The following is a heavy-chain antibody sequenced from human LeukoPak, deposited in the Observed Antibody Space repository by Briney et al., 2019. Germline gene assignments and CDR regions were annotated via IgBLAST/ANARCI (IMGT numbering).Heavy chain of an antibody. Sequence: SETLSLTCTISGRSISSYYWSWVRQPAGKGLEWVGRIYTSGSTNYNPSLKSRVTMSVDTSKNQFSLKLSSVTATDTAVYYCARDRRAAVLTDDAVDIWGQGTMVTVSS. CDR3: ARDRRAAVLTDDAVDI. V-gene: IGHV4-4*07. CDR2: IYTSGST. J-gene: IGHJ3*02. CDR1: GRSISSYY. D-gene: IGHD3-9*01.